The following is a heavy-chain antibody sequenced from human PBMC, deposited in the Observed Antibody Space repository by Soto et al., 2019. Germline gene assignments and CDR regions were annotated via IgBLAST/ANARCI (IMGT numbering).Heavy chain of an antibody. J-gene: IGHJ4*02. CDR1: AFTFSTYW. CDR2: IKQDGSEK. V-gene: IGHV3-7*01. CDR3: ARSGDNYNRLDH. Sequence: GGSLRLSCAASAFTFSTYWMSWVRQAPGKGLEWVANIKQDGSEKYYVDSVKGRFTISRDNAKNSLYLQMNSLRAEDTAVYYCARSGDNYNRLDHWGQGTPVTVSS. D-gene: IGHD1-1*01.